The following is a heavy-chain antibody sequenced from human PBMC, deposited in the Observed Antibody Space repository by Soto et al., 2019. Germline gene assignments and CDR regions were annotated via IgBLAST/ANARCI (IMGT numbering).Heavy chain of an antibody. CDR1: GFTVSTNY. V-gene: IGHV3-53*02. Sequence: EVQLVETGGGLIQPGGSLRLSCAVSGFTVSTNYMSWVRQAPGKGLEWVSALYSGGTTYYEDAVKGRFTISRDNSKNTKRLQMNSMRAEDTALYYCARHRDAFSSTFDYWGQGTLVTVSS. CDR2: LYSGGTT. CDR3: ARHRDAFSSTFDY. D-gene: IGHD3-3*02. J-gene: IGHJ4*02.